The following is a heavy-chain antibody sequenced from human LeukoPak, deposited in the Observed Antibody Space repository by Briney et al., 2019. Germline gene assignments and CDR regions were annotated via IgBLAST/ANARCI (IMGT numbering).Heavy chain of an antibody. Sequence: GGSLRLSCAASGFTFSSYAMSWVRQAPGKGLEWVSAISGSGGSTYYADSVKGRFTISRDNSKNTLYLQMNSLRAEDTAVYYCARTDIVVVPAALGGFDPWGQGTLVTVSP. V-gene: IGHV3-23*01. CDR2: ISGSGGST. D-gene: IGHD2-2*01. CDR1: GFTFSSYA. CDR3: ARTDIVVVPAALGGFDP. J-gene: IGHJ5*02.